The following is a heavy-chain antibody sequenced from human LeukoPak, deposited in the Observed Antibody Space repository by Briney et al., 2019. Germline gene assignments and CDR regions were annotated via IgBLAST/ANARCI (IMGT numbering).Heavy chain of an antibody. CDR3: AKGVGTFDY. V-gene: IGHV3-23*01. D-gene: IGHD2-21*02. J-gene: IGHJ4*02. Sequence: PGGSLRLSCAAPGFTFSSYSMNWVRQAPVKGLEWVSAISGSGGSTYYADSVKGRFTISRDNSKNTLYVQMNSLRAEDTAVYYCAKGVGTFDYWGQGTLVTVSS. CDR2: ISGSGGST. CDR1: GFTFSSYS.